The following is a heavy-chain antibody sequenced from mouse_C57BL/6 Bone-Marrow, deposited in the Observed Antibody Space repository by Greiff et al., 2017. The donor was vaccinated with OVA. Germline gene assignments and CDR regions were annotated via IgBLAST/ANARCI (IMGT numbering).Heavy chain of an antibody. CDR3: AGGGTTVVANWYFDV. CDR1: DSEVFPIAY. Sequence: QVQLQQSGSELRSPGSSVKLSCKDFDSEVFPIAYMSWVRQKPGHGFEWIGGILPSIGRTIYGEKFEDKATLDADTLSNTAYLELNSLTSEDSAIYYCAGGGTTVVANWYFDVWGTGTTVTVSS. V-gene: IGHV15-2*01. CDR2: ILPSIGRT. J-gene: IGHJ1*03. D-gene: IGHD1-1*01.